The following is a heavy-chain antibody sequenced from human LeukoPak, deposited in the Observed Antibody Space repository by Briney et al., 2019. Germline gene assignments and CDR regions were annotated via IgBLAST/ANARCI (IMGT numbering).Heavy chain of an antibody. D-gene: IGHD2-15*01. CDR1: GFTFSDYY. CDR2: IGPSGSTT. J-gene: IGHJ6*03. Sequence: GGSLRLSCAASGFTFSDYYMSWIRQAPGKGLEWVSAIGPSGSTTYYADSVKGRFTISRDNSKNTLYLQMNSLRAEDTAVYYCAKDGYCSGGSCYPHYYYYYYMDVWGKGTTVTISS. CDR3: AKDGYCSGGSCYPHYYYYYYMDV. V-gene: IGHV3-23*01.